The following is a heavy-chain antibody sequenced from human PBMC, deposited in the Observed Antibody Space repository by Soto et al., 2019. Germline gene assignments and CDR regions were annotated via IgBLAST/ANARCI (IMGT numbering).Heavy chain of an antibody. J-gene: IGHJ4*02. CDR1: GGSISSGGSS. V-gene: IGHV4-30-2*01. CDR2: IYHSGST. CDR3: ARAGDSSGPVALGY. Sequence: QLQLQESGSGLVKPSQTLSLTCAVSGGSISSGGSSWSWIRQPPGKGLEWIGYIYHSGSTYYNPSRKSRVTISVDRSKNQFSLKLSSVTAAATAAYYCARAGDSSGPVALGYWGQGTLVTVSS. D-gene: IGHD6-19*01.